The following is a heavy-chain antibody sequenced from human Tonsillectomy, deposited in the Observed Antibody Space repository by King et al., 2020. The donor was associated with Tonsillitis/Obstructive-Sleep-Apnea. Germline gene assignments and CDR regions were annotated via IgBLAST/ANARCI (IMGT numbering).Heavy chain of an antibody. CDR3: TTFIVGATTTFDY. D-gene: IGHD1-26*01. J-gene: IGHJ4*02. Sequence: VQLVESGGGLVQPGGSLKLSCAASGLTFSGSAMHWVRQASGKGLEWVGRIRSKANSYATAYAASVKGRFTISRDDSKNTAYLQMNSLKTEDTAVYYCTTFIVGATTTFDYWGQGTLVTVSS. V-gene: IGHV3-73*01. CDR2: IRSKANSYAT. CDR1: GLTFSGSA.